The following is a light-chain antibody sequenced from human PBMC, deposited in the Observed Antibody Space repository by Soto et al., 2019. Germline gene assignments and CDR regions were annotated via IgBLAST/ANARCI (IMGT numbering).Light chain of an antibody. CDR3: QQYGSSPET. J-gene: IGKJ2*01. V-gene: IGKV3-20*01. CDR2: AAS. Sequence: EIVLTQSPGTLSLSPGERATLSCRASQSVSSSYLAWYQQQPGQAPRLLIYAASSRATGITYRFSGSGSGTDFTLTISRLEPEDFAVYYCQQYGSSPETFGQGTKLEIK. CDR1: QSVSSSY.